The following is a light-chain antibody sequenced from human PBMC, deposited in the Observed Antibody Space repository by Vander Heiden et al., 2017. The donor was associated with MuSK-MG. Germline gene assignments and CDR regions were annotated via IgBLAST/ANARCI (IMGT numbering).Light chain of an antibody. CDR1: QSVLYSSNNKNY. Sequence: DIVMTQSPDSLAVSLGERATINCKSSQSVLYSSNNKNYLAWYQQKPGQPPKLLIYWASTRESGVPDRFSGSGSGTDFTLTISSLHAEDVAVYYCQQYYSTPHTFGPGTKVDIK. J-gene: IGKJ3*01. CDR2: WAS. CDR3: QQYYSTPHT. V-gene: IGKV4-1*01.